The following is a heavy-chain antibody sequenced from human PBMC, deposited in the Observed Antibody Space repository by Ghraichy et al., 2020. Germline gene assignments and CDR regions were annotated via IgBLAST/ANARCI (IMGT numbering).Heavy chain of an antibody. CDR3: ARGRGGYGGRADDLDF. CDR1: GYIFSAYY. V-gene: IGHV1-2*02. D-gene: IGHD5-18*01. Sequence: ASVKVSCKTSGYIFSAYYIHWVRQTPGHGLEWMGWITPNNGDTRSAQQFQGRVSLTRDTSISTAFMELTGLKPNDTAVYYCARGRGGYGGRADDLDFWGKGTLVVVSS. CDR2: ITPNNGDT. J-gene: IGHJ3*01.